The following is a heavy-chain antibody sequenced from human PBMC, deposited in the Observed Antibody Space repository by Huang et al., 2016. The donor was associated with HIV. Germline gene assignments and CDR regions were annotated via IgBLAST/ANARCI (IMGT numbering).Heavy chain of an antibody. CDR1: GGTFSTYA. CDR3: ARGRTRSSLYDSYYGLDV. V-gene: IGHV1-69*01. D-gene: IGHD6-6*01. Sequence: QVQLVQSGAEVKKPGSSVKVSCKASGGTFSTYAISWVRQAPGQGLEWMGGSSPIFGTANYAQKLQGTVTITADEFTSTAYMELSSLRSEDTALYYCARGRTRSSLYDSYYGLDVWGQGTTVTVSS. CDR2: SSPIFGTA. J-gene: IGHJ6*02.